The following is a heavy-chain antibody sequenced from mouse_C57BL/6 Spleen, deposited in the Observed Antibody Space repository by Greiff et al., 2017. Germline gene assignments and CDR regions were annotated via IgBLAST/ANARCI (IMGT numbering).Heavy chain of an antibody. CDR2: ISGGGGNT. D-gene: IGHD2-3*01. J-gene: IGHJ2*01. CDR1: GFTFSSYT. V-gene: IGHV5-9*01. CDR3: ARRGAYDGYLYFDY. Sequence: EVKLMESGGGLVKPGGSLKLSCAASGFTFSSYTMSWVRQTPEKRLEWVATISGGGGNTYYPDSVKGRFTISRDNAKNNLYLQMSSLRSEDTALYYCARRGAYDGYLYFDYWGQGTTLTVSS.